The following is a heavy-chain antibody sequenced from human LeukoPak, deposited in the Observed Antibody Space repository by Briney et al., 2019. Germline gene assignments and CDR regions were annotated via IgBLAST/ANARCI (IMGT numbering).Heavy chain of an antibody. J-gene: IGHJ3*02. Sequence: ASVKVSCKASGYTFTSYAMNWVRQATGQGLEWMGWMNPNSGNTGYAQKFQGRVTMTRNTSISTAYMELSSLRSEDTAVYYCARGGTVVVTAFGAFDIWGQGTMVTVSS. CDR2: MNPNSGNT. CDR1: GYTFTSYA. D-gene: IGHD2-21*02. V-gene: IGHV1-8*02. CDR3: ARGGTVVVTAFGAFDI.